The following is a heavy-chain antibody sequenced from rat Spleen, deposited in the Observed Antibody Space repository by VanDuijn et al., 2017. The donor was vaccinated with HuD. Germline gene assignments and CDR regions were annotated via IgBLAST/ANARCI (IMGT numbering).Heavy chain of an antibody. CDR1: GFSLTNYG. J-gene: IGHJ2*01. Sequence: QVQLKESGPGLVQPSQTLSLTCTVSGFSLTNYGVTWVRQPPGKGLEWIGTIGSGGGTDYNSTLKSRLSISRDTSKSQVLLKMNSLQTEDTAMYFCVRSEGIIRGQFAYWGQGVMVTVSS. CDR3: VRSEGIIRGQFAY. V-gene: IGHV2-16*01. CDR2: IGSGGGT. D-gene: IGHD4-3*01.